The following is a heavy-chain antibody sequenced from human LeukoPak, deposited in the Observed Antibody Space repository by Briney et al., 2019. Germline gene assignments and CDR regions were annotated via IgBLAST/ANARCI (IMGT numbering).Heavy chain of an antibody. CDR2: IKQDGSEK. CDR3: ARDDDWNYEDY. Sequence: GGSLRLSCAAAGFTFSDFWMSWVRQAPGKGLEWVAIIKQDGSEKYYVDSVKGRFTISRDNAKKSLYLQMNSLRAEDTAVYYCARDDDWNYEDYWGQGTLVTVSS. CDR1: GFTFSDFW. V-gene: IGHV3-7*01. J-gene: IGHJ4*02. D-gene: IGHD1-7*01.